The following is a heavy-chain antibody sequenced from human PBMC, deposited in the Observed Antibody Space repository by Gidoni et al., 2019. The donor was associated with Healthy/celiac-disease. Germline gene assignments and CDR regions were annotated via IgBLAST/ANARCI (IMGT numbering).Heavy chain of an antibody. CDR1: GFTFSSDG. Sequence: QVQLVESGGGVVQAGRSLRLPCAGSGFTFSSDGMHWVRQAPGKGLEWVAVIWYDGSNKYYADSVKGRFTISRDNSKNTLYLQMNSLRAEDTAVYYCAREGCSSTSCYYYYGMDVWGQGTTVTVSS. CDR2: IWYDGSNK. CDR3: AREGCSSTSCYYYYGMDV. V-gene: IGHV3-33*01. J-gene: IGHJ6*02. D-gene: IGHD2-2*01.